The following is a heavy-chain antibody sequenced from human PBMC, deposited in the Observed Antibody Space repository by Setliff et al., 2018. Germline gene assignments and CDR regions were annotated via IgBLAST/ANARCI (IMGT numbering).Heavy chain of an antibody. V-gene: IGHV3-7*01. CDR2: IKQDGSEK. Sequence: GGSLRLSCAASGFTFSSYWMSWVRQAPGKGLEWVANIKQDGSEKYYVDSVKGRFTISRDNAKNSLYLQMNSLRAEDTAVYYCAKDDQLSGPRDGHNLDYYMDVWGKGTTVTVSS. J-gene: IGHJ6*03. D-gene: IGHD3-16*02. CDR3: AKDDQLSGPRDGHNLDYYMDV. CDR1: GFTFSSYW.